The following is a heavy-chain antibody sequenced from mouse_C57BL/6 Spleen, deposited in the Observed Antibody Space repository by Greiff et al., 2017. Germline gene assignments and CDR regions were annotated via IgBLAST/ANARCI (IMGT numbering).Heavy chain of an antibody. J-gene: IGHJ3*01. CDR1: GYTFTSYW. CDR3: ARGTGTAWFAY. Sequence: QVQLQQSGAELVMPGASVKLSCKASGYTFTSYWMHWVKQRPGQGLEWIGEIDPSDSYTNYNQKFKGKSTLTVDKSSSTAYMQLSSLTSEDSAVYYCARGTGTAWFAYWGQGTLVTVSA. D-gene: IGHD4-1*01. V-gene: IGHV1-69*01. CDR2: IDPSDSYT.